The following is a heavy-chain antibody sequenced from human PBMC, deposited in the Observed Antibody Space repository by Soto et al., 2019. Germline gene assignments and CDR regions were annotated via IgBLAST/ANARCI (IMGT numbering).Heavy chain of an antibody. CDR3: AKGRTGTTGVFTYFDI. J-gene: IGHJ2*01. D-gene: IGHD1-7*01. Sequence: EVQLLESGGGLVQPGGSLRLSCAASGFTFSSFVMSWVRQAPGKGLEWVSAITSSGGDTSYAGSVKGRFTISRDNSKNTLYLQMNSRRADDTAVYYCAKGRTGTTGVFTYFDIWGRGTLVTVSS. V-gene: IGHV3-23*01. CDR1: GFTFSSFV. CDR2: ITSSGGDT.